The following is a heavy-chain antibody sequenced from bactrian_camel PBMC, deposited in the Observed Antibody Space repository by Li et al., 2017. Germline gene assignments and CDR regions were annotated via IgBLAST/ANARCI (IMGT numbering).Heavy chain of an antibody. J-gene: IGHJ4*01. D-gene: IGHD3*01. Sequence: VQLVESGGGLVQPGGSLRLSCAASGFTFSSYAMSWVRQAPGKGLEWVSGISADGRRTDYAAYVEGRFTISADTAENAVYLQMNRLKPEDTGVYYCAADRRIYVGAWYTTERYTYWGQGTQVTVS. V-gene: IGHV3S40*01. CDR1: GFTFSSYA. CDR2: ISADGRRT. CDR3: AADRRIYVGAWYTTERYTY.